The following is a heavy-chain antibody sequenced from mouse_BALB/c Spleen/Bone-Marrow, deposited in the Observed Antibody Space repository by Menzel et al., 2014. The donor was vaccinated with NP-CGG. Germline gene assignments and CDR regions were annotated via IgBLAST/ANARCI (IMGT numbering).Heavy chain of an antibody. CDR3: ARSPYYGNYFDY. V-gene: IGHV1-67*01. J-gene: IGHJ2*01. CDR1: GYTFTDYA. D-gene: IGHD2-10*01. CDR2: ISIYYDNT. Sequence: QVQLQQSGPEQVRPGESVKISCKGSGYTFTDYAMHWVKQSHAKSLEWIGVISIYYDNTNYNQKFKGKATMTVDKSSSTAYMELARLTSEDSAIYYCARSPYYGNYFDYWGQGTTLTVSS.